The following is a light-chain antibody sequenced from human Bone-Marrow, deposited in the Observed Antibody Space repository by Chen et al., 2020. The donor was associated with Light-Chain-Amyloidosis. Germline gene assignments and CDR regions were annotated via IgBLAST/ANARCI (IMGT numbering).Light chain of an antibody. J-gene: IGLJ2*01. CDR3: QSADSSGTYEVI. CDR2: RDT. V-gene: IGLV3-25*03. Sequence: SYELTQPPSVSVSPGQTARINCSGAGLPTKYAYWYQQKPGQAPVLVIHRDTERPSGISERFSGSSSGTTATLTISGGQAEDEADYHCQSADSSGTYEVIFGGGTKLTVL. CDR1: GLPTKY.